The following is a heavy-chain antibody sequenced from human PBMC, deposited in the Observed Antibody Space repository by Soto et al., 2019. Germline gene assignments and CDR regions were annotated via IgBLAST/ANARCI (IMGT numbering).Heavy chain of an antibody. CDR1: GGSISSYY. V-gene: IGHV4-59*01. CDR3: ARDIYGDYVGWFDP. Sequence: QVQLQELGPGLVKPSETLSLTCTVSGGSISSYYWSWIRQPPGKGLEWIGYIYYSGSTNYNPSLKSRVTISVDTSKNQFSLKLSSVTAADTAVYYCARDIYGDYVGWFDPWGQGTLVTVSS. D-gene: IGHD4-17*01. CDR2: IYYSGST. J-gene: IGHJ5*02.